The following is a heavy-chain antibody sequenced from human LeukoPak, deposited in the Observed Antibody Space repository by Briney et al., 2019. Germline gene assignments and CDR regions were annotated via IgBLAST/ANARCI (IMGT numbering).Heavy chain of an antibody. CDR2: ISGSGGST. J-gene: IGHJ4*02. Sequence: GGSLRLSCAASGFTFSSYAMSWVRQAPGKGLEWVSAISGSGGSTYYADSVKGRFTISRDNSKNTLYLQMNSLRAEDTAVYYCAKTPSYYDSSGYYSFDYWGQGTLVTVSS. V-gene: IGHV3-23*01. CDR1: GFTFSSYA. D-gene: IGHD3-22*01. CDR3: AKTPSYYDSSGYYSFDY.